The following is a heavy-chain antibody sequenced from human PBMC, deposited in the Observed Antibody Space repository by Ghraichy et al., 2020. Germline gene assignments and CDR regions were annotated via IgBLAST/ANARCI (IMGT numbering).Heavy chain of an antibody. D-gene: IGHD6-13*01. CDR1: GYTFTGYY. J-gene: IGHJ6*02. Sequence: ASVKVSCKASGYTFTGYYMHWVRQAPGQGLEWMGRINPNSGGTNYAQKFQGRVTMTRDTSISTAYMELSRLRSDDTAVYYCARSFLDDGIAAAVAYYYYGMDVWGQGTTVTVSS. CDR3: ARSFLDDGIAAAVAYYYYGMDV. CDR2: INPNSGGT. V-gene: IGHV1-2*06.